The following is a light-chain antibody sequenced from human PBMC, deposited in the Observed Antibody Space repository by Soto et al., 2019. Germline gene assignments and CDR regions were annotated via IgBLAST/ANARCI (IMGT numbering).Light chain of an antibody. CDR1: SSNIGSNT. V-gene: IGLV1-44*01. J-gene: IGLJ2*01. Sequence: QSVLTQSPSASGTPGQRVTISCSGSSSNIGSNTVNWYQQLPGTAPKLLIYSNNQRPSGVPDRFSGSKSGTSASLAISGLQSEDEADYYCAAGDDSLNGLVFGGGTKLTV. CDR2: SNN. CDR3: AAGDDSLNGLV.